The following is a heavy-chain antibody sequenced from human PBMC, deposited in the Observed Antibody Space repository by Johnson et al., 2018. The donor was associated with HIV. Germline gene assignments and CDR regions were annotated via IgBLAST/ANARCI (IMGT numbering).Heavy chain of an antibody. CDR1: GFTVSSNY. CDR2: IYDGGRT. J-gene: IGHJ3*02. D-gene: IGHD1-1*01. CDR3: ATADDSPAEI. V-gene: IGHV3-66*01. Sequence: EVQLVESGGGLVQPGESLRLSCAASGFTVSSNYMSWVRQAPGKGLEWVSVIYDGGRTYYADSVKGRFTISRDNSKNTRYLQMNSLRAEDTAVYYCATADDSPAEIWGQGTMVTVSS.